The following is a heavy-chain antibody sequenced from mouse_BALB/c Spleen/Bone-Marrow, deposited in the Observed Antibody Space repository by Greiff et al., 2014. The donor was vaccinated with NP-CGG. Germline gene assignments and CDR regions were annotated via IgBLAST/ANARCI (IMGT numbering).Heavy chain of an antibody. CDR2: ISNGGGST. D-gene: IGHD1-1*01. CDR3: ARLGDYSYFDY. V-gene: IGHV5-12*02. Sequence: DVKLVESGGGLVQPGGSLELSCATSGFSFSDYYMYWIRQTPEKRLEWVAYISNGGGSTYYPDTVKGRFTISRDNAKNTLYLQMSRLKSEDTAMYYCARLGDYSYFDYWGQGTTLTVSS. J-gene: IGHJ2*01. CDR1: GFSFSDYY.